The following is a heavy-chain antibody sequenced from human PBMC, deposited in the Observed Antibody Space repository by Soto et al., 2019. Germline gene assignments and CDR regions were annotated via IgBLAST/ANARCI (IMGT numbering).Heavy chain of an antibody. J-gene: IGHJ4*02. CDR3: VEGWNDF. CDR2: IKSKNDGGAA. Sequence: EAQVVESGGDLVEPGGSLRLSCVTSGFMFSSAWMSWVCQGPGKGLEWVARIKSKNDGGAADYAAPVNGRFSISRDDSKSTVYLQMNSLRAEDTALYYCVEGWNDFWGQGTLVTVSS. CDR1: GFMFSSAW. V-gene: IGHV3-15*01. D-gene: IGHD1-1*01.